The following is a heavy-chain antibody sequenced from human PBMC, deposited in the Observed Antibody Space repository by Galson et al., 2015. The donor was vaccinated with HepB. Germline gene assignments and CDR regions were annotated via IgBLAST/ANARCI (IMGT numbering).Heavy chain of an antibody. V-gene: IGHV1-2*04. Sequence: SVKVSCKASGYTFTGYYMHWVRQAPGQGLEWMGWINPNSGGTNYAQKFQGWVTMTRDTSISTAYMELSRLRSDDTAVYYCARAPQYSSGWYSWYFDLWGRGTLVTVSS. CDR1: GYTFTGYY. D-gene: IGHD6-19*01. J-gene: IGHJ2*01. CDR3: ARAPQYSSGWYSWYFDL. CDR2: INPNSGGT.